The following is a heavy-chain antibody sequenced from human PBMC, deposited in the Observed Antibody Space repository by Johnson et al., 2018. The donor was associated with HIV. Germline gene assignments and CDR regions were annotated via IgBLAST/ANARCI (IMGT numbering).Heavy chain of an antibody. D-gene: IGHD6-19*01. Sequence: QEQLVESGGGLVQPGGSLRLSCAASGFTFSSYDRHWVRQPPGKGLEWGAVIRYDGSNKYYADSVRGRFTIYRDNSKNTLDLQMNSLRAEDMDGYYCAKGLRPVAGTTAFDVWGQGTMVTVSS. CDR1: GFTFSSYD. V-gene: IGHV3-30*02. CDR3: AKGLRPVAGTTAFDV. J-gene: IGHJ3*01. CDR2: IRYDGSNK.